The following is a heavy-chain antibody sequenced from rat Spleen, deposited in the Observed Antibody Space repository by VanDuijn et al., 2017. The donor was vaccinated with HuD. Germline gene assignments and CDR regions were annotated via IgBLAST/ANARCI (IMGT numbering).Heavy chain of an antibody. CDR2: IWTGGST. Sequence: QVQLKESGPGLVQPSQTLSLTCTVSGFSLSNYGVIWVRQPPGKGLEWMGVIWTGGSTAYNSLLKSRLSISRDTSKSQVFLKMNSLQTEDTAMYFCARNYQGDYFDYWGQGVMVTVSS. J-gene: IGHJ2*01. V-gene: IGHV2-16*01. D-gene: IGHD1-4*01. CDR3: ARNYQGDYFDY. CDR1: GFSLSNYG.